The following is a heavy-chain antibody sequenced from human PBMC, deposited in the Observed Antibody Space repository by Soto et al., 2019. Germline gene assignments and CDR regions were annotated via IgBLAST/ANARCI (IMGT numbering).Heavy chain of an antibody. CDR2: IYPDDSDT. J-gene: IGHJ6*02. CDR1: GYSFGIYW. CDR3: VRLNVDGYEVVTSVRYMDV. D-gene: IGHD3-22*01. V-gene: IGHV5-51*01. Sequence: GESLKISCKGSGYSFGIYWVAWVRQMPGKGLEWMGFIYPDDSDTRYSPSFQGQVTISADKSVSSAYLQWSTLKASDTAMYYCVRLNVDGYEVVTSVRYMDVWGQETTVTVSS.